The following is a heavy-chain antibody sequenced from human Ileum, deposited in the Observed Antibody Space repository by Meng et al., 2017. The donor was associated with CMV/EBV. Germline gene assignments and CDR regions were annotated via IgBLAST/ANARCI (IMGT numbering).Heavy chain of an antibody. CDR2: IYYSGST. CDR1: VGSLSSGDYY. D-gene: IGHD3-22*01. Sequence: QAHLQQSVPARMTPSQPPSLPCTASVGSLSSGDYYWSCIRQPPGKGLECIGYIYYSGSTYYNPSLKSRVTISVDTSKNQFSLKLSSVTAADTAVYYCARGIGLTYYYDSSGYYYFDYWGQGTLVTVSS. CDR3: ARGIGLTYYYDSSGYYYFDY. J-gene: IGHJ4*02. V-gene: IGHV4-30-4*08.